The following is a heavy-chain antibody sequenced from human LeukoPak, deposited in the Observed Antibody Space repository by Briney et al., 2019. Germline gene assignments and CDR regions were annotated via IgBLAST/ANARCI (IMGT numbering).Heavy chain of an antibody. Sequence: SVKVSCKASGGTFSSYAISWVRQAPGQGLEWMGGIIPIFGTANYAQKFQGRVTITADESTSTAYMELSSLGSEDTAVYYCARDRGYSYGTFDYWGQGTLVTVSS. J-gene: IGHJ4*02. CDR1: GGTFSSYA. CDR2: IIPIFGTA. V-gene: IGHV1-69*13. CDR3: ARDRGYSYGTFDY. D-gene: IGHD5-18*01.